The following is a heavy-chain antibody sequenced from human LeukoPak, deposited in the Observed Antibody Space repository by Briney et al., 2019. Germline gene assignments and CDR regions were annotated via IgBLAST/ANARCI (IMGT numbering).Heavy chain of an antibody. CDR1: GFNFSGYE. J-gene: IGHJ4*02. CDR3: AKSLRAISDSGGYYSYFDY. Sequence: GGSLRLSCAASGFNFSGYEMNWVRQAPGKGLEWISYISSSGTTIHFADSVKGRFTISRDNSKNTLFLQMNSLRADDTAVYYCAKSLRAISDSGGYYSYFDYWGQGTLVTVSS. CDR2: ISSSGTTI. V-gene: IGHV3-48*03. D-gene: IGHD3-22*01.